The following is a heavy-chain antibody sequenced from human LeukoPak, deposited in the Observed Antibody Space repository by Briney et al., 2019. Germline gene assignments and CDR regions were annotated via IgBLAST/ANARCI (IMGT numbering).Heavy chain of an antibody. V-gene: IGHV3-48*03. CDR1: GFTFSSYE. D-gene: IGHD7-27*01. J-gene: IGHJ3*02. CDR2: ISSSGSTI. CDR3: VRVGTSFDI. Sequence: GGSLRLSCAASGFTFSSYEMNWVRQAPGKGLEWVSYISSSGSTIYYADSVKGRSTISRDNAKNSLYLQMNSLRVEDTAVYYCVRVGTSFDIWGQGTMVTVSS.